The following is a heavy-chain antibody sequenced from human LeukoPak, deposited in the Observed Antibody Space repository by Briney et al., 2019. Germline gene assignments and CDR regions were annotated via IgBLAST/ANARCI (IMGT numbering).Heavy chain of an antibody. CDR1: GYTFTGYY. Sequence: GASVKVSCKASGYTFTGYYMHWVRQAPGQGLEWMGWINPNSGGTNYAQKFQGRVTMTRDTSISTAYMELSRLRSDDTAVYYCACNSGSYSFWFDPWGQGTLVTVSS. V-gene: IGHV1-2*02. D-gene: IGHD1-26*01. CDR3: ACNSGSYSFWFDP. CDR2: INPNSGGT. J-gene: IGHJ5*02.